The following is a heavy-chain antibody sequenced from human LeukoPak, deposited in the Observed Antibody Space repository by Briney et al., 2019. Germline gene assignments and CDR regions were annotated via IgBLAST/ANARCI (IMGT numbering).Heavy chain of an antibody. CDR3: ARMSWLLQGGFDH. Sequence: PSQTHSLTCAIFGDSVSSNSASRNWIRQSPSRGLEWLGRTYYRSEWYIDYAVSVKSRMVINPDTSKNQFSLQLNSVTDEDTAIYYCARMSWLLQGGFDHWGQGTLVTVSS. CDR1: GDSVSSNSAS. CDR2: TYYRSEWYI. D-gene: IGHD5-24*01. V-gene: IGHV6-1*01. J-gene: IGHJ4*02.